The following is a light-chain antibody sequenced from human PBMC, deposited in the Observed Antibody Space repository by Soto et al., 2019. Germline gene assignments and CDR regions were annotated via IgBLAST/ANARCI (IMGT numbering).Light chain of an antibody. CDR3: SSYTSNNTPVI. Sequence: QSALTQPASVSGSPGQSITISCTGTSSDIGAYNYVSWYRRHPGRAPKLMIYDVSNRPLGVSNRFSGSKSGNTASLTISGLQADDEADYYCSSYTSNNTPVIFGGGTKLTVL. V-gene: IGLV2-14*01. CDR1: SSDIGAYNY. CDR2: DVS. J-gene: IGLJ2*01.